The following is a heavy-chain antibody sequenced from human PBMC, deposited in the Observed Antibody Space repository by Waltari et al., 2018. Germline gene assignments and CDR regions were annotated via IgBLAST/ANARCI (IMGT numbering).Heavy chain of an antibody. V-gene: IGHV1-2*02. CDR3: ARRAVAAAVSPFHWYFDL. Sequence: QVQLVQSGAEVKKPGASVKVSCKASEYTFTDYYMHWVRQAPGQGLEWMGWINPNSGGTNYAQKFQGRVTMTRDTSISTAYMELSRLRSDDTAVYYCARRAVAAAVSPFHWYFDLWGRGTLVTVSS. J-gene: IGHJ2*01. CDR2: INPNSGGT. D-gene: IGHD6-19*01. CDR1: EYTFTDYY.